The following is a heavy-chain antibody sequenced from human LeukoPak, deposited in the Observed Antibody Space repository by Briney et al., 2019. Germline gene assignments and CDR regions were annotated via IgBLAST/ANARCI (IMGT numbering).Heavy chain of an antibody. Sequence: SGTLSLTCAVSGGSISSSTRWSWVRQPPGKGLEWFGETYNSGSTNYNPSLKSRVTISVDKSKNQFSLKLSSVTAADTAVYYCASTRGSSASRGFDIWGQGTMVTVSS. D-gene: IGHD3-16*01. CDR2: TYNSGST. V-gene: IGHV4-4*02. J-gene: IGHJ3*02. CDR3: ASTRGSSASRGFDI. CDR1: GGSISSSTR.